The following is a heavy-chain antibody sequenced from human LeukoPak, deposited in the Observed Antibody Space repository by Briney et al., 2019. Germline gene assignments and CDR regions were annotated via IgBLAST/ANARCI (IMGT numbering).Heavy chain of an antibody. D-gene: IGHD3-10*01. CDR1: GFTFSSYA. CDR3: AREYPPMVRGVIYYYYGMDV. J-gene: IGHJ6*04. V-gene: IGHV3-30*04. CDR2: ISYDGSNK. Sequence: GGSLRLSCAASGFTFSSYAMHWVRQAPGKGLEWVAVISYDGSNKYYADSVKGRFTISRDNSKNTLYLQMNSLRAEDTAVYYCAREYPPMVRGVIYYYYGMDVWGKGTTVTVSS.